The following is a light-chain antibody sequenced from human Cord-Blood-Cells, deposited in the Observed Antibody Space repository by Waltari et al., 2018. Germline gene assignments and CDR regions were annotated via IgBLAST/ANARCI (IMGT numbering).Light chain of an antibody. V-gene: IGKV1-NL1*01. CDR2: AAS. Sequence: DIQMTPSPPSLSHSVGPKSPTTCRASQGISNSLAWYQQKPGKAPKLLLYAASRLESGVPSRFSGSGSGTDYTLTISSLQPEDFATYYCQQYYSTPRTFGQGTKVEIK. CDR1: QGISNS. J-gene: IGKJ1*01. CDR3: QQYYSTPRT.